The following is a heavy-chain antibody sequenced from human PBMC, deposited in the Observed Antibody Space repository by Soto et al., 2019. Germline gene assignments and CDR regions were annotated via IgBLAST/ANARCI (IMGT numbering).Heavy chain of an antibody. D-gene: IGHD3-16*01. V-gene: IGHV1-18*01. J-gene: IGHJ6*02. CDR3: ARDGALGDNYDSYGLDV. CDR2: ISAYNGNT. CDR1: GYTFTSYG. Sequence: QVQLVQSGAEVKKPGASVKVSCKASGYTFTSYGISWVRQAPGQGLEWMGWISAYNGNTNYAQKLQGRVTMTTDTSTSTAYMELRSLRSAATAVYYCARDGALGDNYDSYGLDVWGQGTTVTVSS.